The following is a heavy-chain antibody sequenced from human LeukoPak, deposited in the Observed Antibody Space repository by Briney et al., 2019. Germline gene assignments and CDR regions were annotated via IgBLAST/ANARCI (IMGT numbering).Heavy chain of an antibody. CDR2: INHSGST. Sequence: KPSETLSLTCAVYGGSFSGYYWSWIRQPPGKGLEWIGEINHSGSTNYNPSLKSRVTISVDTSKNQFSLKLSSVTAADTAVYYCARIRLTYYYDSSGYYYVPYYFDYWGQGTLVTVSS. CDR1: GGSFSGYY. V-gene: IGHV4-34*01. D-gene: IGHD3-22*01. J-gene: IGHJ4*02. CDR3: ARIRLTYYYDSSGYYYVPYYFDY.